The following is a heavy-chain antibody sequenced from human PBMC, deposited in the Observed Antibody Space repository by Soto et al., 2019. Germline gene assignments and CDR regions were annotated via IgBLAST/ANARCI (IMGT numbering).Heavy chain of an antibody. J-gene: IGHJ5*02. CDR3: ARGPDIVVVPAAQYNWFDR. D-gene: IGHD2-2*01. CDR2: INPSGGST. Sequence: ASVKVSCKASGYTFTSYYMHWVRQAPGQGLEWMGIINPSGGSTSYAQKFQGRVTMTRDTSTSTVYMELSSLRSEDTAVYYCARGPDIVVVPAAQYNWFDRWGQGTLVTVSS. CDR1: GYTFTSYY. V-gene: IGHV1-46*01.